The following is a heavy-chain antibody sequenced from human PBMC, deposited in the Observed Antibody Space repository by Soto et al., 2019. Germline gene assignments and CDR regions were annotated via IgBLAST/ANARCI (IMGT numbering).Heavy chain of an antibody. CDR1: GFTFGDYA. D-gene: IGHD5-18*01. J-gene: IGHJ6*03. CDR2: IRSKAYGGTT. Sequence: GGSLRLSCTASGFTFGDYAMSWFRQAPGKGLEWVGFIRSKAYGGTTEYAASVKGRFTISRDDSKSIAYLQMNSLKTEETAVYYCTREGRVDTAWLRYYYYMDVWGKGTTVTVSS. V-gene: IGHV3-49*03. CDR3: TREGRVDTAWLRYYYYMDV.